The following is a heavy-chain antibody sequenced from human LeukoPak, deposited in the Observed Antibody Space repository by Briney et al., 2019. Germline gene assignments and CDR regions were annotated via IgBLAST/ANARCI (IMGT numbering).Heavy chain of an antibody. V-gene: IGHV1-24*01. CDR1: GYTLTELS. D-gene: IGHD3-22*01. J-gene: IGHJ5*02. CDR2: FDPEDGET. CDR3: ATLIVPGRWFDP. Sequence: ASVKVSCKVSGYTLTELSMHWVRQAPGKGLEWMGGFDPEDGETIYAQKFQGRVTMTEDTSTDTAYMELSSLSSEDTAVYYCATLIVPGRWFDPWGQGTLVTVSS.